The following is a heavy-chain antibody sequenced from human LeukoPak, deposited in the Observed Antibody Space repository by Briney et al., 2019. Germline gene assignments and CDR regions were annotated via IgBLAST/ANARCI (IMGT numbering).Heavy chain of an antibody. CDR2: ISYDGSYN. D-gene: IGHD2-21*01. Sequence: GGSLRLSCAASGFNFDDYVMTWVRQAPGKGLEWVSIISYDGSYNYYADSVKGRFTISRDNSKNTVYLQMNSLRAEDTAVYYCARARPKLQFDYWGQGTLVTVPS. J-gene: IGHJ4*02. CDR3: ARARPKLQFDY. CDR1: GFNFDDYV. V-gene: IGHV3-30*01.